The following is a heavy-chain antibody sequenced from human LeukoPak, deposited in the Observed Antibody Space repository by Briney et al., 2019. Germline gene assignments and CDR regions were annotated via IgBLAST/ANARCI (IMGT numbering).Heavy chain of an antibody. D-gene: IGHD3-22*01. CDR3: AKLGVDDSSGYYYVTDY. CDR2: IRYDGSNK. J-gene: IGHJ4*02. V-gene: IGHV3-30*02. Sequence: PGGSLRLSCAASGFTFSSYGMHWVRQAPGKGLEWVAFIRYDGSNKYYADSVKGRFTISRDNSKSTLYLQMNSLRAEDTAVYYCAKLGVDDSSGYYYVTDYWGQGTLVTVSS. CDR1: GFTFSSYG.